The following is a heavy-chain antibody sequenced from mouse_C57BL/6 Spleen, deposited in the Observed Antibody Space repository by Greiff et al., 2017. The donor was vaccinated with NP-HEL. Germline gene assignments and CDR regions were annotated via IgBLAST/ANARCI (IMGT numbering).Heavy chain of an antibody. V-gene: IGHV3-6*01. D-gene: IGHD1-1*01. CDR1: GYSITSGYY. CDR3: ARHYGSSPWFAY. CDR2: ISYDGSN. Sequence: EVKLMESGPGLVKPSQSLSLTCSVTGYSITSGYYWNWIRQFPGNKLEWMGYISYDGSNNYNPSLKNRISITRDTSKNQFFLKLNSVTTEDTATYYCARHYGSSPWFAYWGQGTLVTVSA. J-gene: IGHJ3*01.